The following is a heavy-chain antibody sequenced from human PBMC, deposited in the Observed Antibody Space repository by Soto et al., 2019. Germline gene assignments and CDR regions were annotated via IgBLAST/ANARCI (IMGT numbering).Heavy chain of an antibody. J-gene: IGHJ5*02. CDR2: INHSGST. CDR1: GGSFSGYY. V-gene: IGHV4-34*01. CDR3: ARGGGCGGGSCHEKRNWFDP. Sequence: SETLSLTCAVYGGSFSGYYWSWIRQPPGKGLEWIGEINHSGSTNYNPSLKSRVTISVDTSKNQFSLKLSSVTAADTAVYYCARGGGCGGGSCHEKRNWFDPWGQ. D-gene: IGHD2-15*01.